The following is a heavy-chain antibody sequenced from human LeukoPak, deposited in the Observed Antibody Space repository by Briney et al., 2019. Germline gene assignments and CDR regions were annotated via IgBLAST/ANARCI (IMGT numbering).Heavy chain of an antibody. D-gene: IGHD2-15*01. V-gene: IGHV4-59*02. CDR2: IYFSGNT. CDR3: ARDPSHHSGTFDI. Sequence: PSETLSLTCTVSRGSVTSYYWSWIRQPPGKGLEWIGDIYFSGNTKYNPSPQSRVTISLDMSQNQFSLRLRSVTAADTAVYYCARDPSHHSGTFDIWGQGTMVTVSS. CDR1: RGSVTSYY. J-gene: IGHJ3*02.